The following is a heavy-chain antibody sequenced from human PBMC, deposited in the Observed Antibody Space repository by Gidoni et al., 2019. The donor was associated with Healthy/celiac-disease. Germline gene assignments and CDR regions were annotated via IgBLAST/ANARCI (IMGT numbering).Heavy chain of an antibody. CDR1: GVTFSSYG. V-gene: IGHV3-33*01. CDR3: ARTGYSYGFAR. CDR2: IWYDGSNK. Sequence: QVQLVESGGGVVQPGRSLRLSCAASGVTFSSYGMHWVRQAPGKGLEWVAVIWYDGSNKYYADSVKGRFTISRDNSKNTLYLQMNSLRAEDTAVYYCARTGYSYGFARWGQGTLVTVSS. J-gene: IGHJ5*02. D-gene: IGHD5-18*01.